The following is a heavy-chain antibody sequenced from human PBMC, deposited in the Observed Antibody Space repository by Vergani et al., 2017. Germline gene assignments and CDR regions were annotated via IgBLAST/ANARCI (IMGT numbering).Heavy chain of an antibody. CDR1: GYTFTSYG. J-gene: IGHJ6*02. D-gene: IGHD3-10*01. CDR2: ISAYNGNT. CDR3: ARDGKGITMVRGVPYYGMDV. Sequence: QVQLVQSGAEVKKPGASVKVSCKASGYTFTSYGISWVRQAPGQGLEWMGWISAYNGNTNYAQKLQGRVTMTRDTSTSTVYMELSSLRSEDTAVYYCARDGKGITMVRGVPYYGMDVWGQGTTVTVSS. V-gene: IGHV1-18*04.